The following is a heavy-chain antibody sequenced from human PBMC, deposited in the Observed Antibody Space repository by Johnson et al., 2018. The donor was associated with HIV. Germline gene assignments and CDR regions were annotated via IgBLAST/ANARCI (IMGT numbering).Heavy chain of an antibody. CDR2: IRQDGSAK. CDR1: GFTFSSYW. V-gene: IGHV3-7*02. D-gene: IGHD2/OR15-2a*01. J-gene: IGHJ3*02. CDR3: ARGPYKFDTTGEGPFDI. Sequence: MLLVESGGGLVQPGRSLRLSCAASGFTFSSYWMSWVRQAPGKGLEWVANIRQDGSAKQYVDSVRGRFTISRDNAKKSVDLQMSSLRVEDTAVYFCARGPYKFDTTGEGPFDIWGQGTMVTVSS.